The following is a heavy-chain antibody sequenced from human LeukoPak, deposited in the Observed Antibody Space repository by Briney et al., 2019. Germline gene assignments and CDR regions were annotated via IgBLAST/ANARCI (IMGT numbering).Heavy chain of an antibody. CDR2: INPNNGGT. J-gene: IGHJ4*02. D-gene: IGHD1-26*01. CDR1: GYAFTGYY. Sequence: ASVKVSCKASGYAFTGYYMHWVRQAPGQGLEWMGRINPNNGGTNYAQKFQGRVTMTGDTSISTAYMELSSLRSDDTAVYYCTRESGSYHGNDYWGQGTLVTVSS. V-gene: IGHV1-2*06. CDR3: TRESGSYHGNDY.